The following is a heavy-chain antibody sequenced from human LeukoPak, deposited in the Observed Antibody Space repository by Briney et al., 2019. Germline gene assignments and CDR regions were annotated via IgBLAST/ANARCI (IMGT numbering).Heavy chain of an antibody. D-gene: IGHD2-21*01. V-gene: IGHV1-2*02. Sequence: ASVKVSCKTSGYSFTDYYMHWVRQAPGQGLEWMGWINPSSGGTSSAQKFQGRVTITRDTSITTVYMEVRWLTSDDTAVYYCARADPLHGGPYLIGPWGQGTLVIVSS. CDR3: ARADPLHGGPYLIGP. CDR2: INPSSGGT. CDR1: GYSFTDYY. J-gene: IGHJ5*02.